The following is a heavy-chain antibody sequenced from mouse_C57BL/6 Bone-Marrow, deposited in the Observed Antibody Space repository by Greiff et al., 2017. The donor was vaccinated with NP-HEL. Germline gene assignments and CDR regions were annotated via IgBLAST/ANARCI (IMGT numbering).Heavy chain of an antibody. D-gene: IGHD2-1*01. V-gene: IGHV14-4*01. CDR2: IDPENGDT. Sequence: DVHLVESGAELVRPGASVKLSCTASGFNIKDDYMHWVKQRPEQGLEWIGWIDPENGDTEYASKFQGKATITADTSSNTAYLQLSSLTSEDTAVYYCTTVTTLYYYAMDYWGQGTAVTVSS. CDR1: GFNIKDDY. CDR3: TTVTTLYYYAMDY. J-gene: IGHJ4*01.